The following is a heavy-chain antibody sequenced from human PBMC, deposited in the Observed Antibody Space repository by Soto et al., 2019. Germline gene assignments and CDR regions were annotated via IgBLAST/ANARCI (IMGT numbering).Heavy chain of an antibody. V-gene: IGHV5-51*01. Sequence: GESLKISCKASGYSFTTYWIAWVRQMPGKGLEWMGIIYPGDSDTRYSPSFQGQVTISADKSISTAYLQWSSLKASDTAMYYCARREYYDSSGYYALGDAFDIWGQGTMVTVSS. CDR2: IYPGDSDT. D-gene: IGHD3-22*01. CDR1: GYSFTTYW. CDR3: ARREYYDSSGYYALGDAFDI. J-gene: IGHJ3*02.